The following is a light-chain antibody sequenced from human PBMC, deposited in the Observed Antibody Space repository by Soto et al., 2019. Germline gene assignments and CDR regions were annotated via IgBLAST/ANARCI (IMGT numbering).Light chain of an antibody. CDR2: EVS. CDR3: GSCTTSNPLV. V-gene: IGLV2-14*01. CDR1: SSDVGAYTY. Sequence: QSALTQPASVSGSPGQSITISCTGTSSDVGAYTYVSWYQQHPGKAPKLMMFEVSDRPSGVSNRFSGSKSGNTASLTISGRQAEDEADYYCGSCTTSNPLVFGGGTKLTVL. J-gene: IGLJ2*01.